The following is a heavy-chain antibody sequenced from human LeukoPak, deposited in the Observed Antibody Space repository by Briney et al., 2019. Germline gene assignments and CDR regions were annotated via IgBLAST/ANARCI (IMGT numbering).Heavy chain of an antibody. CDR2: VHSGGHT. CDR1: GFTISSNY. J-gene: IGHJ2*01. Sequence: GGSLRLSCAASGFTISSNYLSWVHQAPGKGLVWISAVHSGGHTFYADSVRGRFTISRDISKNTLYLQMNDLGAEDTALYYCVRGLSGVSSWYFDLWGRGTLVSVSS. V-gene: IGHV3-53*01. D-gene: IGHD7-27*01. CDR3: VRGLSGVSSWYFDL.